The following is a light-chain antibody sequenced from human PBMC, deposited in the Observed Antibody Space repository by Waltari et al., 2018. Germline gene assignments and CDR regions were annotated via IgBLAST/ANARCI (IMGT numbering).Light chain of an antibody. Sequence: EIMLTQSPATLSLSPGERATLSCRASQSVSSYLAWYQQKPGQAPRLLIYDASNRATGIPARFSGSGSGTDFTLTISSLEPEDFAVYYCQQRSNWPPTTFGGGTKVEIK. J-gene: IGKJ4*01. CDR2: DAS. CDR3: QQRSNWPPTT. V-gene: IGKV3-11*01. CDR1: QSVSSY.